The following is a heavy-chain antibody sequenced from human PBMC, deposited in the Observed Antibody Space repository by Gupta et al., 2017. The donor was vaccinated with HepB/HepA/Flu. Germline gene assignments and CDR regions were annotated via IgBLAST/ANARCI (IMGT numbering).Heavy chain of an antibody. CDR3: ARNKWELPY. D-gene: IGHD1-26*01. Sequence: EVQLVESGGGLVQPGGSLRISCEASGFTFSTYWMTWVRQAPGKGLEWVANINQDGSEKYYVDSVKGRFTIFRDNAKNSVYLQMNSLRAEDTAVYYCARNKWELPYWGQVTLVTVSS. V-gene: IGHV3-7*01. CDR2: INQDGSEK. J-gene: IGHJ4*02. CDR1: GFTFSTYW.